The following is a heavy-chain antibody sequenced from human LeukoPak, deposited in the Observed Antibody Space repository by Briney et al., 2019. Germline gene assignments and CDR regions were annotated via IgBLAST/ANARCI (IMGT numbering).Heavy chain of an antibody. CDR1: GASISSTNW. J-gene: IGHJ1*01. CDR2: INHSGST. CDR3: ARHPSTYYYDSSGPRGYFQH. Sequence: PSETLSLTCAVSGASISSTNWWTWVRQPPGKGLGWIGEINHSGSTNYNPSLKSRVTISVDTSKNQFSLKLSSVTAADTAVYYCARHPSTYYYDSSGPRGYFQHWGQGTLVTVSS. D-gene: IGHD3-22*01. V-gene: IGHV4-4*02.